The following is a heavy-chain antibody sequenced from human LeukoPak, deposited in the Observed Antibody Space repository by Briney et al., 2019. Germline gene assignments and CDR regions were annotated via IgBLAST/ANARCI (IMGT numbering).Heavy chain of an antibody. D-gene: IGHD4-11*01. Sequence: QTGGSLRLSCAASGFTFSSYWMSWVRQAPGKGLEWVAVIWYDGSNKYYADSVKGRFTISRDNSKNTLYLQMNSLRAEDTAVYYCARSPADYSNYYFDYWGQGTLVTVSS. CDR1: GFTFSSYW. CDR3: ARSPADYSNYYFDY. CDR2: IWYDGSNK. V-gene: IGHV3-33*08. J-gene: IGHJ4*02.